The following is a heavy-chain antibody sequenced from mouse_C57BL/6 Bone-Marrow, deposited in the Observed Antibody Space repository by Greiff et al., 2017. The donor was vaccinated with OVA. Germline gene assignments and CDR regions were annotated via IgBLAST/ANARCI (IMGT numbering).Heavy chain of an antibody. CDR3: ARNDYYGSSGYFDV. Sequence: QVQLQQSGPELVKPGASVKISCKASGYSFTSYYIHWVKQRPGQGLEWIGRIYPGSGNTKYNEKFKGKATLTADTSSSTAYMQLSSLTSEDSAVYYCARNDYYGSSGYFDVWGTGTTVTVSS. D-gene: IGHD1-1*01. J-gene: IGHJ1*03. CDR1: GYSFTSYY. V-gene: IGHV1-66*01. CDR2: IYPGSGNT.